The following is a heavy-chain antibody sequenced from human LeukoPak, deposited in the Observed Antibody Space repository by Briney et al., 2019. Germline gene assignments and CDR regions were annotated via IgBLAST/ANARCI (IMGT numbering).Heavy chain of an antibody. V-gene: IGHV4-59*01. Sequence: PSEALSLTCTVSGGSISSYYWSWIRQPPGKGLEWIGYIYYSGSTNYNPFLKSRVTISVDTSKNQFSLKLSSVTAADTAVYYCARRIAAAGTAPLFDYWGQGTLVTVSS. CDR3: ARRIAAAGTAPLFDY. CDR1: GGSISSYY. D-gene: IGHD6-13*01. J-gene: IGHJ4*02. CDR2: IYYSGST.